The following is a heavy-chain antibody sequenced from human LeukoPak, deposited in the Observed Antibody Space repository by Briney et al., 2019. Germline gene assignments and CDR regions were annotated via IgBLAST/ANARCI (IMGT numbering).Heavy chain of an antibody. CDR1: TFTFTPGW. V-gene: IGHV3-7*01. J-gene: IGHJ4*02. D-gene: IGHD5-18*01. CDR2: MKRDGGEK. CDR3: ASLDTAHPSGVH. Sequence: GGSLRLSCEASTFTFTPGWMSWVRQAPGKGLEWVALMKRDGGEKHYVDSVRGRFTISRDNTKNSLYLQMDSLRDEDTAVYYCASLDTAHPSGVHWGQGTLVTVSS.